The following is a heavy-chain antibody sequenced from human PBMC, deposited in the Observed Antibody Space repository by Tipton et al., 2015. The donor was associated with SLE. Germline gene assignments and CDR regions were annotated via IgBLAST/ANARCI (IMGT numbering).Heavy chain of an antibody. D-gene: IGHD2-15*01. CDR1: GITLSQFD. Sequence: LSLTCTTSGITLSQFDMNWVRQAPGKGLEWVSHIRRGDDAAYYADSVKGRFTISRDSAKNSLNLQMHSLRAEDTALYYCARTLCSGGSCWIDAFDIWGLGTMVTVSS. V-gene: IGHV3-48*03. CDR3: ARTLCSGGSCWIDAFDI. J-gene: IGHJ3*02. CDR2: IRRGDDAA.